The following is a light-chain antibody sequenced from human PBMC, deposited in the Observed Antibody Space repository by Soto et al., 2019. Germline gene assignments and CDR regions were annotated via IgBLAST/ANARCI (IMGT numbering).Light chain of an antibody. J-gene: IGKJ2*02. Sequence: DVVMTQSPLSLPVTLAQPASISCRSSQSLVYIDGYTYLTWFQQKPGQSPRRLLYKVSTRDAGVPGRFSGSGSGTDFTRKISRVEAEDVGVDYCMQGTHWPRTFGQGTKLEIK. V-gene: IGKV2-30*01. CDR2: KVS. CDR1: QSLVYIDGYTY. CDR3: MQGTHWPRT.